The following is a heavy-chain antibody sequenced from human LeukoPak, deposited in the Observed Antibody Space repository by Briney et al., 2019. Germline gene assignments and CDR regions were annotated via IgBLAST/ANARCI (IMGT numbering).Heavy chain of an antibody. V-gene: IGHV3-21*01. Sequence: LTLSCAASGLPFRIYSTNWVPQAPGTGLEWVSSIGPSSGDIYYADSVKGRFTISRDNDKNSLYLQMNSLRAEDTAVYYCARDRGARGRGLAWGQGTQVTVSS. CDR1: GLPFRIYS. D-gene: IGHD3-10*01. J-gene: IGHJ5*02. CDR2: IGPSSGDI. CDR3: ARDRGARGRGLA.